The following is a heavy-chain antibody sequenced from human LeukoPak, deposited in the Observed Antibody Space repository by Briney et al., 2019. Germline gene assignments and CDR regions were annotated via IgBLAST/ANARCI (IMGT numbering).Heavy chain of an antibody. Sequence: GGSLRLSCTASGFAFRTYWMHWVHQAPGKGLVWVSRTNTDGSSTTYADSVKGRFTISRDNAKNTLYLQMNSLRAEDTAVYYCTRDYSSCPDYWGQGTLVTVSS. CDR3: TRDYSSCPDY. J-gene: IGHJ4*02. CDR1: GFAFRTYW. D-gene: IGHD6-13*01. CDR2: TNTDGSST. V-gene: IGHV3-74*01.